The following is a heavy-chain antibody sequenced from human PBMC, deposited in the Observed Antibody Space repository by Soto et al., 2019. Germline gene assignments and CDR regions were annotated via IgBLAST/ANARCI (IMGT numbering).Heavy chain of an antibody. J-gene: IGHJ5*02. D-gene: IGHD2-2*01. CDR3: ATPQSSTSPYGYNWFDP. CDR1: GGSFSGYY. V-gene: IGHV4-34*01. CDR2: INHSGST. Sequence: SETLSLTCAVYGGSFSGYYWSWIRQPPGKGLEWVGEINHSGSTNYNPSLKSRVTISVDTSKNQFSLKLSSVTAADTAVHYCATPQSSTSPYGYNWFDPWGQGTLVTVSS.